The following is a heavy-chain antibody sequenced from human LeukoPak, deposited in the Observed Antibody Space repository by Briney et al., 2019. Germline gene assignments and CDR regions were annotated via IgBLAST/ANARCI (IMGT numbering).Heavy chain of an antibody. J-gene: IGHJ4*02. CDR2: IKQDGSEK. Sequence: GGSLRLSCAASGFTFSSYWMSWVRQAPGKELEWVANIKQDGSEKYYVDSVKGRFTISRDNAKNSLYLQMNSLRAEDTAVYYCASLYDILTGYSTDYWGQGPLVTVSS. CDR1: GFTFSSYW. V-gene: IGHV3-7*03. CDR3: ASLYDILTGYSTDY. D-gene: IGHD3-9*01.